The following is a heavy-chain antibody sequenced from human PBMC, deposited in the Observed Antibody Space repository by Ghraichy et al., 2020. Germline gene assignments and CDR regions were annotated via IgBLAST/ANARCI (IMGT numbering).Heavy chain of an antibody. J-gene: IGHJ4*02. CDR1: GFTFSDYH. Sequence: GGSLRLSCAGSGFTFSDYHMSWIRQAPGKGLEWVAYIHSDSSSPNYADSVRGRFTVSRDNAKNSLYLEMNSLRAEDTAVYYCASTGRDGYRPLAYWGQGTLVTVSS. V-gene: IGHV3-11*03. D-gene: IGHD5-24*01. CDR2: IHSDSSSP. CDR3: ASTGRDGYRPLAY.